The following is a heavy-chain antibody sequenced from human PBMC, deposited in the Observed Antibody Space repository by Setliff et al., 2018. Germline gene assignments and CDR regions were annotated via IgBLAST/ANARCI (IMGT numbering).Heavy chain of an antibody. Sequence: GASVKVSCKASGYTFTGYYMHWVRQAPGQGLEWMGRINPNSGGTNYAQKFQGRVTMTRDTSISTAYMELSRLRSDDTAVYYCATREQLWSTHFDYWGQGTLVTVSS. D-gene: IGHD5-18*01. CDR3: ATREQLWSTHFDY. V-gene: IGHV1-2*06. J-gene: IGHJ4*02. CDR1: GYTFTGYY. CDR2: INPNSGGT.